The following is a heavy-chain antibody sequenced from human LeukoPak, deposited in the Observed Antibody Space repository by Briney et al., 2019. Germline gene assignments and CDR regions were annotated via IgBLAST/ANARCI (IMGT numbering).Heavy chain of an antibody. V-gene: IGHV3-23*01. Sequence: GGSLRLSCAASGFTFSSYEMNWVRQAPGKGLEWVSAISGSGGSTYYADSVKGRFTISRDNSKNTLYLQMNSLRAEDTAVYYCAKDPLYYGSGSYTPPIGWFDPWGQGTLVTVSS. J-gene: IGHJ5*02. CDR3: AKDPLYYGSGSYTPPIGWFDP. CDR2: ISGSGGST. CDR1: GFTFSSYE. D-gene: IGHD3-10*01.